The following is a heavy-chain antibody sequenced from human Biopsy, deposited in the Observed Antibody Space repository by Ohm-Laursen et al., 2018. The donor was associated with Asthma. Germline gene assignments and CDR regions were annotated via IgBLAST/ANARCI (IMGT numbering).Heavy chain of an antibody. CDR2: ISFDGSNE. Sequence: SLRLSCSASGFSFSNFGMYWVRQAPGKRLEWVAVISFDGSNEDYADSVKGRFTISRDNSKNTLFLEMNSLRPEDTAVYYCAKELFPGWELRRGPDSWGQGTLVTVSS. V-gene: IGHV3-30*18. CDR1: GFSFSNFG. D-gene: IGHD1-26*01. J-gene: IGHJ4*02. CDR3: AKELFPGWELRRGPDS.